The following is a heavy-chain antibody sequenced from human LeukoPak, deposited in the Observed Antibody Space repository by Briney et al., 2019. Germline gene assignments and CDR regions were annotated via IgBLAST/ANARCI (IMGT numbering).Heavy chain of an antibody. CDR2: IYYSGST. J-gene: IGHJ4*02. Sequence: PSETLSLTCTVSGGSISSSSYYWGWIRQPPGKGLEWIGSIYYSGSTYYNPSLKSRVTISVDTSKNQFSLKLSSVTAADTAVYYCARLDSSSWYLGFDYWGQGTLVTVSS. CDR1: GGSISSSSYY. V-gene: IGHV4-39*01. D-gene: IGHD6-13*01. CDR3: ARLDSSSWYLGFDY.